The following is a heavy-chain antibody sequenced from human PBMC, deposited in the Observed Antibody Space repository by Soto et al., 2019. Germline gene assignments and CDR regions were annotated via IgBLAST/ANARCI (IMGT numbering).Heavy chain of an antibody. V-gene: IGHV3-33*01. CDR1: GFTFSSYG. D-gene: IGHD3-16*01. CDR2: IWYDGSNK. CDR3: ARDGGHQSRNRIAADY. J-gene: IGHJ4*02. Sequence: QVQLVESGGGVVQPGRSLRLSCAASGFTFSSYGMHWVRQAPGKGLEWVAVIWYDGSNKYYADSVKGRFTISRDNSNNTMYMEMNSLRAEDTAVYYCARDGGHQSRNRIAADYWGQGTLVTVSS.